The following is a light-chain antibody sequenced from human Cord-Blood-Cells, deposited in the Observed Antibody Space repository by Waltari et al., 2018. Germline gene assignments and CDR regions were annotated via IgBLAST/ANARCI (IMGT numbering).Light chain of an antibody. CDR2: GGS. J-gene: IGLJ3*02. Sequence: QSALTQPAPVSGSPGQSITISCPVPSSDVVSYNLVSWYQQHPGNAHKLMIYGGSKRPSGVSNRFSGSKSGNTASLTISGLQAEDEADYYCCSYAGSRVFGGGTKLTVL. V-gene: IGLV2-23*01. CDR1: SSDVVSYNL. CDR3: CSYAGSRV.